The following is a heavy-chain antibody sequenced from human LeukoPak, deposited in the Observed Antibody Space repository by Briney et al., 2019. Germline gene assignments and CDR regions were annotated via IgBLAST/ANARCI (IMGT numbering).Heavy chain of an antibody. Sequence: PGGSLRLSCAASGFSVSSNYMSWVRQAPGKGLEWVSIIYSGGSTYYADSVKGRFTISRDSSKNTLYLQLNSLRAEDTAVYYCARGSSSWHYFDYWGQGTLVTVSS. CDR3: ARGSSSWHYFDY. CDR2: IYSGGST. D-gene: IGHD6-13*01. J-gene: IGHJ4*02. V-gene: IGHV3-53*01. CDR1: GFSVSSNY.